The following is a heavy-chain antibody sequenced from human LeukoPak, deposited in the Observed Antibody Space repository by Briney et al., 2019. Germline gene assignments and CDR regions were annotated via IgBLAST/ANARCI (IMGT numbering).Heavy chain of an antibody. CDR3: AGHHPRNIVDF. CDR2: ISDIGSI. J-gene: IGHJ4*02. D-gene: IGHD2/OR15-2a*01. Sequence: SETLSLTCTVSGGSISSYYWSWIRQPPGKGLEWIAYISDIGSINYNPSLKSRVTISLDTSKNQFSLKLSSVTAADTAVYYCAGHHPRNIVDFGGKEPLVTVPS. CDR1: GGSISSYY. V-gene: IGHV4-59*08.